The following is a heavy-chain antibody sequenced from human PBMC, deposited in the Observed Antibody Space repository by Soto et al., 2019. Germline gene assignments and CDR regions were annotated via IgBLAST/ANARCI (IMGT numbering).Heavy chain of an antibody. CDR3: ARVLLYSVGGRGWFDP. CDR2: IKQDGTKT. V-gene: IGHV3-7*03. CDR1: GFPFSLFW. Sequence: DGSLRLSCAASGFPFSLFWMSWVRQAPGKGLEWVANIKQDGTKTYYVDSVKGRFTISRDNAKNSLYLQMNSLRAEDTAVYYCARVLLYSVGGRGWFDPWGPGTLVTVSS. J-gene: IGHJ5*02. D-gene: IGHD2-15*01.